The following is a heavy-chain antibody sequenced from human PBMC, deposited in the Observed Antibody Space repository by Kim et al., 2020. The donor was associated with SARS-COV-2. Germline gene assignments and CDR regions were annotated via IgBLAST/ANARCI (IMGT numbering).Heavy chain of an antibody. CDR1: GYTFTSYG. J-gene: IGHJ6*03. D-gene: IGHD2-8*01. V-gene: IGHV1-18*01. Sequence: ASVKVSCQASGYTFTSYGISWVRQAPGQGLEWMAWISGYNGIKTYAQNFQDRVTMTTDTSTSTAYMELRSLTSADTAVYYCARFRFCTTSTCYLEHHKYNYMDGWGKGTTVTVSS. CDR2: ISGYNGIK. CDR3: ARFRFCTTSTCYLEHHKYNYMDG.